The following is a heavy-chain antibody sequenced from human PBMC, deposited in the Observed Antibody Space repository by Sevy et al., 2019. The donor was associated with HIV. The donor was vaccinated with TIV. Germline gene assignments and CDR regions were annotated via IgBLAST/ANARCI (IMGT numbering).Heavy chain of an antibody. CDR1: GYTLTELS. CDR2: FDPEDGET. D-gene: IGHD3-10*01. V-gene: IGHV1-24*01. Sequence: ASVKVSCKVSGYTLTELSMHWVRQAPGKGLEWMGGFDPEDGETIYAQKFQGRVTMTEDTSTDTAYMELSSLRSEDTAVHYCAHMYYYGSGSYYNENDYWGQGTLVTVSS. J-gene: IGHJ4*02. CDR3: AHMYYYGSGSYYNENDY.